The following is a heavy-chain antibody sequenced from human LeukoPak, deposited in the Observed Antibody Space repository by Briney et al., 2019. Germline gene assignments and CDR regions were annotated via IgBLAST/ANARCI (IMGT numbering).Heavy chain of an antibody. J-gene: IGHJ4*02. Sequence: GGSLRLSCAASGFTFSSYAMSWVRQAPGKGLEWVSAISGSGGSTYYADSMKGRFTISRDNSKNTLYLQMNSLRAEDTAVYYCAKDQDPDYYDSSGYLFDYWGQGTLVTVSS. CDR2: ISGSGGST. CDR1: GFTFSSYA. CDR3: AKDQDPDYYDSSGYLFDY. V-gene: IGHV3-23*01. D-gene: IGHD3-22*01.